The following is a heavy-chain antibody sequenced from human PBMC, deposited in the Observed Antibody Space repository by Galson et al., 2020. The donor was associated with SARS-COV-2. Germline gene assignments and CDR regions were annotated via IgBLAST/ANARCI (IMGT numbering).Heavy chain of an antibody. Sequence: ASVKVSCKASGYTFTSYYMHWVRQPPGQGLEWMGILNPSGGSTSYAQKFQGRVTMTRDTSTSTVYMELSSLRSEDTAVYYCARDILNYYDSSGSFYYYYGMDVWGQGTTVTVSS. CDR2: LNPSGGST. CDR1: GYTFTSYY. J-gene: IGHJ6*02. D-gene: IGHD3-22*01. V-gene: IGHV1-46*01. CDR3: ARDILNYYDSSGSFYYYYGMDV.